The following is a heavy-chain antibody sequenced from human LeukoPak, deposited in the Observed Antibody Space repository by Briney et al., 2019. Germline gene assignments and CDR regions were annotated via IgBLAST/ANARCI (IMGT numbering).Heavy chain of an antibody. CDR3: ARGEGNSDWYFDL. V-gene: IGHV4-59*01. CDR2: IYYSGST. D-gene: IGHD4-23*01. CDR1: GGSISSYY. Sequence: PSETLSHTCTVSGGSISSYYWSWIRQPPGKGLEWIGYIYYSGSTNYNPSLKSRVTISVDTSKNQFSLKLSSVTAADTAVYYCARGEGNSDWYFDLWGHGTLVTVSS. J-gene: IGHJ2*01.